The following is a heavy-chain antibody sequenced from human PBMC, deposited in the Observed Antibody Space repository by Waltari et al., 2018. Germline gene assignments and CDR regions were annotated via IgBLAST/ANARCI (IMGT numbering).Heavy chain of an antibody. V-gene: IGHV1-69*12. Sequence: QVQLGKSGAEVKKPGSSVKVAGKASGGTFSSYAIRWLRQARGQGLEWMGGIITIFGTAHYAQKFQGRVTLTADESTSTAYMELSSLRSEDTAVYYCARGGLFWPADYWGQGTLVTVSS. D-gene: IGHD3-3*01. J-gene: IGHJ4*02. CDR3: ARGGLFWPADY. CDR2: IITIFGTA. CDR1: GGTFSSYA.